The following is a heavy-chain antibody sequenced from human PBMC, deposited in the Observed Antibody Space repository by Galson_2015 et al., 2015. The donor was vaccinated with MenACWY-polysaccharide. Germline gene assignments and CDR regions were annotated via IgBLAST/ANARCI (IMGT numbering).Heavy chain of an antibody. J-gene: IGHJ3*02. CDR2: ISSSSSYI. CDR1: GFTFSSYI. D-gene: IGHD3-22*01. Sequence: LRLSCAASGFTFSSYIMNWVRQAPGQGLEWVSSISSSSSYIYYADSVKGRFTISRDNAKNSLYLQMNSLRAEDTAVYNCARVTDYYDSSGYHDAFDIWGQGTMVTVSS. V-gene: IGHV3-21*01. CDR3: ARVTDYYDSSGYHDAFDI.